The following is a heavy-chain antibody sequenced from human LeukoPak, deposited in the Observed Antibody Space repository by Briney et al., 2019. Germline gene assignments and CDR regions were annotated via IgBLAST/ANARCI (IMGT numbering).Heavy chain of an antibody. Sequence: GGSLTLSCEACRLTFSSYVGHWVRQAPGKGLEWVGNNEYYADSVKGRFTISRDNSKNTLYLQMNSLRPDDTAVYYCAGGNGDAFDIWGPGTLVTVSS. D-gene: IGHD4-23*01. CDR3: AGGNGDAFDI. J-gene: IGHJ3*02. CDR2: GNNE. CDR1: RLTFSSYV. V-gene: IGHV3-30-3*01.